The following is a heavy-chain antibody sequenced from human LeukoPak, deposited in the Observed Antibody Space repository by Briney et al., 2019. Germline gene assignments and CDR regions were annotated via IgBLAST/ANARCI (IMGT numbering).Heavy chain of an antibody. CDR3: ARGYLVAAAGINWFDP. D-gene: IGHD6-13*01. CDR2: IYTSGST. J-gene: IGHJ5*02. CDR1: GGSISSYY. Sequence: SETLSLTCTVSGGSISSYYWSWIRQPAGKGLEWIGRIYTSGSTNYNPSPKSRVTMSVDTSKNQFSLKLSSVTAADTAVYYCARGYLVAAAGINWFDPWGQGTLVTVSS. V-gene: IGHV4-4*07.